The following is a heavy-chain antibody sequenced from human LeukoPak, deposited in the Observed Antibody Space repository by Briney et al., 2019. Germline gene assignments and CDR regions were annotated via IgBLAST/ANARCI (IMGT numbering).Heavy chain of an antibody. CDR1: GFTFSSYA. J-gene: IGHJ4*02. CDR2: ISYDGSNK. Sequence: GGSLRLSCAASGFTFSSYAMHWVRLAPGKGLEWVAVISYDGSNKYYADSVKGRFTISRDNAKNSLYLQMNSLRAEDTAVYYCVRQRRYCSGDSCYQRTFDYWGQGTLVTVSS. CDR3: VRQRRYCSGDSCYQRTFDY. V-gene: IGHV3-30-3*01. D-gene: IGHD2-15*01.